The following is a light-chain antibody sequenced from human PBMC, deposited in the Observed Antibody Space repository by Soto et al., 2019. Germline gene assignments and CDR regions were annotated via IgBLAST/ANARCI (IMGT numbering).Light chain of an antibody. CDR3: QQLNHYTYT. CDR2: AAS. CDR1: QVISSF. V-gene: IGKV1-9*01. Sequence: IHLTQSPSSLSASVGDRVTITCRASQVISSFFAWYQQKPGKAPEVLIYAASILQSGVPSRFSGSGSGTDFTLTISSLQPEDFATYYCQQLNHYTYTLGQGTKLEIK. J-gene: IGKJ2*01.